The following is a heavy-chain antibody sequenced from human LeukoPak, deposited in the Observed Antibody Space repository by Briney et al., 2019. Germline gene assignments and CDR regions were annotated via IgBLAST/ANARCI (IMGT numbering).Heavy chain of an antibody. J-gene: IGHJ4*02. CDR3: ARVGDYYDSSGKTFFDY. D-gene: IGHD3-22*01. Sequence: GGSLRLSCAASGFTFSSYSMNWVRQAPGKGLEWVSSISSSSSYIYYADSVKGRFTISRDNAKNSLYLQMNSLRAEDTAVYCCARVGDYYDSSGKTFFDYWGQGTLVTVSS. V-gene: IGHV3-21*01. CDR2: ISSSSSYI. CDR1: GFTFSSYS.